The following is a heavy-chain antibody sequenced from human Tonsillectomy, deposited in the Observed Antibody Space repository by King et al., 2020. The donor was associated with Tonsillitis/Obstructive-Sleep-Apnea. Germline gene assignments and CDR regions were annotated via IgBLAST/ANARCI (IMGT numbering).Heavy chain of an antibody. CDR2: IDPSDSYT. J-gene: IGHJ5*02. D-gene: IGHD2-2*02. CDR1: GYSFTSYW. Sequence: EQQLVQSGAEVKKPGESLRISCKGSGYSFTSYWITWVRQMPGKGLEWMGRIDPSDSYTNYSPSFQGHVTISADKSISTAYLQWSSLKASDTAMYYCARVDCSSASCYTENWFDLWGQGTLVTVSS. V-gene: IGHV5-10-1*03. CDR3: ARVDCSSASCYTENWFDL.